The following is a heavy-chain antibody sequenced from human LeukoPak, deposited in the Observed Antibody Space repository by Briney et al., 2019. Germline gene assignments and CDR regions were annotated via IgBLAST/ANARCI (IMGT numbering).Heavy chain of an antibody. D-gene: IGHD2-15*01. V-gene: IGHV1-18*01. CDR1: GYSFTNFG. CDR3: ARDRIAYCSGGSCDLHS. CDR2: ISAHSGNT. J-gene: IGHJ4*02. Sequence: ASVKVSCMASGYSFTNFGFSWVRQAPGQGPEWMGWISAHSGNTNYAQKFQGRVTMTTDTSTSTTYMELRSLRSDDTAVYYCARDRIAYCSGGSCDLHSWGQGTLVTVSS.